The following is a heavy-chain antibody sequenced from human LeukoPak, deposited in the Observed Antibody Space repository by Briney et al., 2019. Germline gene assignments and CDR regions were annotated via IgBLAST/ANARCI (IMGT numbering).Heavy chain of an antibody. J-gene: IGHJ4*02. D-gene: IGHD3-10*01. CDR2: ISYDGSNK. CDR3: AKDPMMVRGVTTTS. V-gene: IGHV3-30*04. Sequence: PGRSLRLSCAASGFTFSSYAMHWVRQAPGKGLEWVAVISYDGSNKYYADSVKGRFTISRDNSKNTLYLQMNSLRAEDTAVYYCAKDPMMVRGVTTTSGGQGTLVTVSS. CDR1: GFTFSSYA.